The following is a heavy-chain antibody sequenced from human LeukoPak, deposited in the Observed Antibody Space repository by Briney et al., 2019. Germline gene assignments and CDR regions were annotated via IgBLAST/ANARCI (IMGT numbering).Heavy chain of an antibody. J-gene: IGHJ4*02. V-gene: IGHV4-39*07. CDR3: ARESRVERPYYFDY. D-gene: IGHD6-6*01. CDR2: VYYTGTT. CDR1: GGSISSSSYY. Sequence: SETLSLTCMVSGGSISSSSYYWGWIRQPPGKGLEWLGNVYYTGTTYYNPSLESRVTISVDTSNNQFSLRLSSVTAADTAVYYCARESRVERPYYFDYWGRGTLVTVSS.